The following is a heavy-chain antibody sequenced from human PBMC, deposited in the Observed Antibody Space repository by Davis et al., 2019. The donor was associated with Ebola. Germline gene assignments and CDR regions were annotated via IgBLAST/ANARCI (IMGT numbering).Heavy chain of an antibody. V-gene: IGHV3-30*02. J-gene: IGHJ4*02. D-gene: IGHD4-17*01. CDR3: AKGSDYGDVGHFEY. Sequence: GESLKISCAASGFTFSNYWMTWVRQAPGKGLEWVAFIRYDGSNKYYADFVKGRFTISRDNSKNTMYLQMNSLSVEDTAVYYCAKGSDYGDVGHFEYWGQGTQVTVSS. CDR2: IRYDGSNK. CDR1: GFTFSNYW.